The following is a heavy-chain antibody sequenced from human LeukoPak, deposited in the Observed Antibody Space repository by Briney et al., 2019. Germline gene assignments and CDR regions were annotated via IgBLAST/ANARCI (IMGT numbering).Heavy chain of an antibody. J-gene: IGHJ5*02. CDR3: ARAEGSSSWYQNWFDP. D-gene: IGHD6-13*01. Sequence: ASVKVSCKASGYTFTGYYMHWVRQAPGQGLEWMGWINPNSGGTNYAQKFQGRVTMTRDTSISTAYMELSRLRSDDTAVYYCARAEGSSSWYQNWFDPWGQGTLVTVSS. CDR2: INPNSGGT. V-gene: IGHV1-2*02. CDR1: GYTFTGYY.